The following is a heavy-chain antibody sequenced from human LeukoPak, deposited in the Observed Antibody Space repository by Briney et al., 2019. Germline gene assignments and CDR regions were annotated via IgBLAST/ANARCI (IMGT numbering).Heavy chain of an antibody. V-gene: IGHV1-8*01. D-gene: IGHD2-15*01. CDR3: ARGNSKRYCSGGSCYWFDP. CDR2: MNPNSGNT. Sequence: ASVKVSCKASGYTFTSYDIYWVRQATGQGFEWMGWMNPNSGNTGYVQKFQGRVTTTRDTSISTAYMELSSLRSEDTAVYYCARGNSKRYCSGGSCYWFDPWGQGTLVTVSS. CDR1: GYTFTSYD. J-gene: IGHJ5*02.